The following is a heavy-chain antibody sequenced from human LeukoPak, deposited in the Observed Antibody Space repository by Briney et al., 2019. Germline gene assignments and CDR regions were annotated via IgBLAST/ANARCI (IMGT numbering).Heavy chain of an antibody. CDR2: ISSSSSYI. J-gene: IGHJ4*02. V-gene: IGHV3-21*01. CDR1: GFTFSSYS. CDR3: ARDLTGSLPRTDDY. Sequence: GCLRLSCVASGFTFSSYSMDWVRHPQGKGMEWDSSISSSSSYIHYADSVKGRFTISRDNAKNSLYLQMNSLRAEDTAVYYCARDLTGSLPRTDDYWGQGTLVTVSS. D-gene: IGHD1-20*01.